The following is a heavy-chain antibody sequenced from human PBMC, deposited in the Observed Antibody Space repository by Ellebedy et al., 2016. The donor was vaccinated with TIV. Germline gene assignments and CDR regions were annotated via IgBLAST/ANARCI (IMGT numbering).Heavy chain of an antibody. CDR3: AREDTAMDDTLPYGMDV. V-gene: IGHV1-69*13. D-gene: IGHD5-18*01. CDR2: INPNSGGT. CDR1: GGTFSSYA. Sequence: AASVKVSCKASGGTFSSYAISWVRQAPGQGLEWMGWINPNSGGTNYAQKFQGRVTITADESTSTAYMELSSLRSEDTAVYYCAREDTAMDDTLPYGMDVWGQGTTVTVSS. J-gene: IGHJ6*02.